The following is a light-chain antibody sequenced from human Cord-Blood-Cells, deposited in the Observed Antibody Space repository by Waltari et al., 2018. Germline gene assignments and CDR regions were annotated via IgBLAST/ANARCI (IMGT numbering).Light chain of an antibody. CDR1: SSDVSGYNY. Sequence: ALTQPAAVSASPRQSITISCTGTSSDVSGYNYVSWYQQHPGKAPKLMIYEVSNRPAGVSNRFSGSKSGNTASLTISGLQAEDEADYYCSSYTSSSTLVFGGGTKLTVL. V-gene: IGLV2-14*01. CDR3: SSYTSSSTLV. J-gene: IGLJ2*01. CDR2: EVS.